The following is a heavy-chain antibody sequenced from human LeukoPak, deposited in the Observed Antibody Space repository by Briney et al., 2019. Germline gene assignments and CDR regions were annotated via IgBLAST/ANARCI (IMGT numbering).Heavy chain of an antibody. D-gene: IGHD5-18*01. Sequence: GGSLRLSCAASGFNFRTYGMHWFRQAPNKGLEWVAFTQSDEGYINYADSVKGRFIISRDNSKDTLYLQMNSLRAEDTAVYYCAKDRVDTAMVLDYWGQGTLVTVSS. CDR3: AKDRVDTAMVLDY. CDR2: TQSDEGYI. CDR1: GFNFRTYG. V-gene: IGHV3-30*02. J-gene: IGHJ4*02.